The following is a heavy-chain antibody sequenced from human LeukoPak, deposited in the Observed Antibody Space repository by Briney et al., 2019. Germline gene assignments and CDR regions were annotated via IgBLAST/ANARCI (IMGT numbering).Heavy chain of an antibody. CDR2: ISYDGSNK. V-gene: IGHV3-30*18. CDR1: GFTYSCYG. D-gene: IGHD6-19*01. J-gene: IGHJ3*02. CDR3: AKDTAVAGRFHDASDI. Sequence: GGSLRLSCAVSGFTYSCYGMHWIRQAPGKGLEWVAVISYDGSNKYYADSVKGRFTISRDNSKNTLYLQMNSLRAEDTAVYYCAKDTAVAGRFHDASDIWGQGTMVTVSS.